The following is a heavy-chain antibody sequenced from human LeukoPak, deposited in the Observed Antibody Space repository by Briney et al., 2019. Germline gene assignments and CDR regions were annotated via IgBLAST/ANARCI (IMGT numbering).Heavy chain of an antibody. CDR1: GYTFTGYY. D-gene: IGHD3-10*01. Sequence: EASVKVSCKASGYTFTGYYMHWVRQAPGQGLEWMGWINPNSGGTNYAQKFQGRVTMTRDTSISTAYTELSRLRSDDTAVYYCASRGYYYGSGLSYWGQGTLVTVSS. CDR3: ASRGYYYGSGLSY. CDR2: INPNSGGT. J-gene: IGHJ4*02. V-gene: IGHV1-2*02.